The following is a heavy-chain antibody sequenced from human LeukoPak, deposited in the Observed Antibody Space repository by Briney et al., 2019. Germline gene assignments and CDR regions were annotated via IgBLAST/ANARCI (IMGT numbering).Heavy chain of an antibody. D-gene: IGHD3-3*01. CDR3: ARQRTSGSASNLRVAQIDS. V-gene: IGHV4-59*04. CDR1: GGSISSYY. CDR2: IYYSGST. J-gene: IGHJ4*02. Sequence: SETLSLTCIVSGGSISSYYWSWIRQPPGKGLEWIGYIYYSGSTYYNPSLKSRATISVDTSKNQISLKVSSVTAADSALYFCARQRTSGSASNLRVAQIDSWGQGTLVTVSS.